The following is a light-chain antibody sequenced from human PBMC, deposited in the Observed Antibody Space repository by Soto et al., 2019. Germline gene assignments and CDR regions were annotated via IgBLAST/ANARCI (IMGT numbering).Light chain of an antibody. CDR1: QTIGSC. CDR3: QRSYGSPPWT. V-gene: IGKV1-5*03. CDR2: KAS. J-gene: IGKJ1*01. Sequence: IQMTQSPSTLSASLRDRATLTCQASQTIGSCLAWFQQRTGRAPKFLFFKASSLKNGVPLRFSGSGSGTQFTLTISRLQTEDFANYYCQRSYGSPPWTFGQGTKVDI.